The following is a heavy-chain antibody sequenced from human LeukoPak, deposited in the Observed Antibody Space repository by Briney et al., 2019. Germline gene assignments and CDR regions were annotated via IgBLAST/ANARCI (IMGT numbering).Heavy chain of an antibody. CDR2: INHSGST. Sequence: KPSETLSPTFAFYGGAFKGYYWGGIRQPPGKGLEWIGEINHSGSTNYNPSLKSRVTISVDTSKNQFSLKLSSVTAADTAVYYCASIAVAGKNSIFDYWGQGTLVTVSS. CDR1: GGAFKGYY. J-gene: IGHJ4*02. CDR3: ASIAVAGKNSIFDY. D-gene: IGHD6-19*01. V-gene: IGHV4-34*01.